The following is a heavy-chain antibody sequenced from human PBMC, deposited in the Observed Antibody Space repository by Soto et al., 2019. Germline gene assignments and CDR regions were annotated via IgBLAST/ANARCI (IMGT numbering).Heavy chain of an antibody. J-gene: IGHJ4*02. Sequence: QVQLQESGPGLVKPSETLSLTCTVSGGSISSYFWIWIRQPPGKGLEWIGYIYYSGSTNYNPSLKSRVTISVDTSKNQFSLNLRSVTAADTAVYYCASGYSSSWIDYWGQGTLVTVSS. D-gene: IGHD6-13*01. CDR1: GGSISSYF. V-gene: IGHV4-59*01. CDR2: IYYSGST. CDR3: ASGYSSSWIDY.